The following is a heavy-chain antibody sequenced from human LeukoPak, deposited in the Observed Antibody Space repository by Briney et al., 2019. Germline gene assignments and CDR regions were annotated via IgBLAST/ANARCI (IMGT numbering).Heavy chain of an antibody. J-gene: IGHJ4*02. Sequence: TRSLTCTVSGGSISSGSYCWSWIREPAGKGPEWIGRIYTSGSTNYNPSLERRVTISVDTSKNQSSRKLSSLPAAATAVYYCAREEMGALDYWGQGTLVTVSS. CDR1: GGSISSGSYC. D-gene: IGHD1-26*01. CDR2: IYTSGST. V-gene: IGHV4-61*02. CDR3: AREEMGALDY.